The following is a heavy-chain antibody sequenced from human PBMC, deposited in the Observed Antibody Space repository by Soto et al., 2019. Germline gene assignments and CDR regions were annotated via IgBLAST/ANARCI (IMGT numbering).Heavy chain of an antibody. J-gene: IGHJ6*02. V-gene: IGHV1-18*01. CDR1: GYTFSDYG. CDR3: ARGASCTSTSCYDYFHYGMDV. D-gene: IGHD2-2*01. Sequence: GASVKVSCKASGYTFSDYGITWVRQAPGQGLEWMGWISTYNGNTNYAQKLQGRVTMTTDTSTSTAYMELRSLRSDDAAVYYCARGASCTSTSCYDYFHYGMDVWGQGTTVTVSS. CDR2: ISTYNGNT.